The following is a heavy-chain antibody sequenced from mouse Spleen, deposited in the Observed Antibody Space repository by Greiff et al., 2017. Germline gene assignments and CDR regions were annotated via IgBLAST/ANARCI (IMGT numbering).Heavy chain of an antibody. CDR1: GYAFSSSW. Sequence: QVQLQQSGPELVKPGASVKISCKASGYAFSSSWMNWVKQRPGKGLEWIGRIYPGDGDTNYNGKFKGKATLTADKSSSTAYMQLSSLTSEDSAVYFCAREVITTAHWYFDVWGAGTTVTVSS. V-gene: IGHV1-82*01. CDR2: IYPGDGDT. CDR3: AREVITTAHWYFDV. D-gene: IGHD1-2*01. J-gene: IGHJ1*01.